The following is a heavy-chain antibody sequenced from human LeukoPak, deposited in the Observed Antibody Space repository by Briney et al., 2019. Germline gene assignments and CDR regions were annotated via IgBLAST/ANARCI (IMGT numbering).Heavy chain of an antibody. D-gene: IGHD3-22*01. CDR1: GFTFSSNS. CDR2: ISSSGTTI. Sequence: GGSLRLSCAASGFTFSSNSMNWVRQAPGKGLEWISYISSSGTTIHYADSVRGRFSISRDNAKNSLYLQMNSLRAEDTAVYYCASPYDPRSYWGQGTLVTVSS. V-gene: IGHV3-48*01. J-gene: IGHJ4*02. CDR3: ASPYDPRSY.